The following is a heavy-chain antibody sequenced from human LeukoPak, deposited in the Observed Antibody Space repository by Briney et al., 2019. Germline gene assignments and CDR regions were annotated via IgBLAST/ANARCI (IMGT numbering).Heavy chain of an antibody. D-gene: IGHD3-22*01. Sequence: GGSLRLSCAASGFTFSSYSMNWVRQAPGQGLEWVSSISSSSSYIYYVDSVKGRFTISRDNAKNSLYLQMNSLRAEDTAVYYCARGAYYYDRSGYSDYWGQGTLVTVSP. V-gene: IGHV3-21*01. CDR1: GFTFSSYS. CDR3: ARGAYYYDRSGYSDY. CDR2: ISSSSSYI. J-gene: IGHJ4*02.